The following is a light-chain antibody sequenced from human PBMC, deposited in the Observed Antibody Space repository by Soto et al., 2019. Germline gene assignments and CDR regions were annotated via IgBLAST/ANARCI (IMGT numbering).Light chain of an antibody. V-gene: IGKV3-11*01. CDR1: QSVSSY. Sequence: EIVLTQSPATLSLSPGERATLSCRASQSVSSYLAWYQQKPGQAPRLLIYDASNRATGIPARFSGSGSGTDFTLSISSLAPEDFAVYYSQQRSNWPRGTFGPGTKLEIK. J-gene: IGKJ2*02. CDR2: DAS. CDR3: QQRSNWPRGT.